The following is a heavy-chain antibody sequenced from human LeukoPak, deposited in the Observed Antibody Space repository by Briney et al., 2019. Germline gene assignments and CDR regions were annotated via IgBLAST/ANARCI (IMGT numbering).Heavy chain of an antibody. Sequence: PGGSLRLSCAASGFTFDDYTMHWVRQAPGKGLEWVSLISWDGGSTYYADSVKGRFTISRDNSKNSLYLQMNSLRTEDTALYYCAKGFISGSYSYYYYGMDVWGQGTTVTVSS. J-gene: IGHJ6*02. V-gene: IGHV3-43*01. CDR3: AKGFISGSYSYYYYGMDV. D-gene: IGHD1-26*01. CDR2: ISWDGGST. CDR1: GFTFDDYT.